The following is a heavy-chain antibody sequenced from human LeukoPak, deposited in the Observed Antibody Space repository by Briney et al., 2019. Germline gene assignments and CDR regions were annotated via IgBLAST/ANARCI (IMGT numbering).Heavy chain of an antibody. CDR2: IQYDGSNK. CDR3: AKDRISYYYDSSGYFLFPDY. CDR1: GFTFSTYG. J-gene: IGHJ4*02. V-gene: IGHV3-30*02. Sequence: PGGSLRLSCAASGFTFSTYGMHWVRQAPGKGLEWVAFIQYDGSNKYYADSVKGRFTISRDNSKNTLYLQMNSLRDEDTAVYYCAKDRISYYYDSSGYFLFPDYWGQGTLVTVSS. D-gene: IGHD3-22*01.